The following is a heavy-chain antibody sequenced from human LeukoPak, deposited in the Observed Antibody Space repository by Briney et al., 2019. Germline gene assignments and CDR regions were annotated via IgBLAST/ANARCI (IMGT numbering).Heavy chain of an antibody. CDR1: GGSISSYY. V-gene: IGHV4-4*07. D-gene: IGHD6-13*01. Sequence: SETLSLTCSVSGGSISSYYWSWVRQPAGKGLEGIGRIYSSGSTNYNPSLNSRVTMSVDPSNKQFSLRITSVTAADTAVYYCARGTPAAAGIFDCWGQGTLVTVSS. J-gene: IGHJ4*02. CDR2: IYSSGST. CDR3: ARGTPAAAGIFDC.